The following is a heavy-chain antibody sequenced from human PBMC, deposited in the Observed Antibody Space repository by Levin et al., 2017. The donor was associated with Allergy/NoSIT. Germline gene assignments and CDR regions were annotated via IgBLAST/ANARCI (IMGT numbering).Heavy chain of an antibody. Sequence: SVKVSCKASGGTFSSYTISWVRQAPGQGLEWMGRIIPILGIANYAQKFQGRVTITADKSTSTAYMELSSLRSEDTAVYYCARLVGYQTNWFDPWGQGTLVTVSS. CDR3: ARLVGYQTNWFDP. V-gene: IGHV1-69*02. CDR1: GGTFSSYT. D-gene: IGHD1-26*01. J-gene: IGHJ5*02. CDR2: IIPILGIA.